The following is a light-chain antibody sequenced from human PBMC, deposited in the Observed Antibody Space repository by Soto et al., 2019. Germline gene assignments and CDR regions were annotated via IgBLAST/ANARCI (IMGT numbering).Light chain of an antibody. Sequence: EIVLTQSPGTLSLSPGERATLSCRASQSVSSSYLAWYQQKPGQAPRLLIYGASSRATGIPDRFSGSGSGXXXXXXXXXLXPEDFAVYYCQQYGSSQSFGQGTKVEIK. CDR1: QSVSSSY. V-gene: IGKV3-20*01. J-gene: IGKJ1*01. CDR2: GAS. CDR3: QQYGSSQS.